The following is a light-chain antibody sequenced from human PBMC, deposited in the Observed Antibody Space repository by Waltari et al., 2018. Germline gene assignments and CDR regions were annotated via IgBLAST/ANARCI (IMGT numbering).Light chain of an antibody. J-gene: IGKJ2*01. CDR2: WAS. V-gene: IGKV4-1*01. Sequence: DIVMTQSPDSLAVSLGKRATINCKSSQSVLYSSNNKNYLAWYQQKPGQPPKLIIYWASTRESGVPDRFSGSGSGTDFSLTISSLQAEDVAVYYCQQHYGTPRTFGQGTKLEIK. CDR1: QSVLYSSNNKNY. CDR3: QQHYGTPRT.